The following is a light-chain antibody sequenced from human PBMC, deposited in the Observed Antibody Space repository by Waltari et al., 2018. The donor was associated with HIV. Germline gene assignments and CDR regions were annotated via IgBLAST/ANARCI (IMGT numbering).Light chain of an antibody. J-gene: IGLJ2*01. CDR3: GTWDSSLSAVV. CDR1: SSNIANNF. Sequence: QSVLTQPPSVSAAPGQKVTISCSGSSSNIANNFVSWYQQLPGTAPKLLIYESNRGPSGIPDRFSGSKSGTSATLGITGLQTGDEADYYCGTWDSSLSAVVFGGGTKLTVL. CDR2: ESN. V-gene: IGLV1-51*02.